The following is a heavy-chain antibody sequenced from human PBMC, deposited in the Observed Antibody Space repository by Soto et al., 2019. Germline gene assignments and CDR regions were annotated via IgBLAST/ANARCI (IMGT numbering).Heavy chain of an antibody. J-gene: IGHJ2*01. V-gene: IGHV1-69*12. CDR1: GGTFSRYA. CDR3: AQTLGLAVAGPGRFDL. D-gene: IGHD6-19*01. CDR2: ITPMFGTA. Sequence: QVQLVQSGAEVKKYGSSVKVSCKASGGTFSRYAISWVRQAPGQGLEWMGGITPMFGTANYAQKFQGRVQITADESTSTAYMELSSLRSDDTAVYYCAQTLGLAVAGPGRFDLWGRGTLVTVSS.